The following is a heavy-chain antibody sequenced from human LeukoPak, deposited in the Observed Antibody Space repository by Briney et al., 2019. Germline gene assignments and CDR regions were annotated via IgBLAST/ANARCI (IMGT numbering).Heavy chain of an antibody. D-gene: IGHD3-22*01. J-gene: IGHJ4*02. CDR2: IWYDGSNK. CDR1: GFTLSSNY. CDR3: ARGAYYDSSGYDGFDY. V-gene: IGHV3-33*08. Sequence: GGSLRLSCAASGFTLSSNYVGWVRQAPGKGLEWVAVIWYDGSNKYYADSVKGRFTISRDNSKNTLYLQMNSLRAEDTAVYYCARGAYYDSSGYDGFDYWGQGTLVTVSS.